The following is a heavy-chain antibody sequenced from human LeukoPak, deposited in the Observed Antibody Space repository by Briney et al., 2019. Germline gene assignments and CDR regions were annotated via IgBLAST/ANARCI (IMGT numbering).Heavy chain of an antibody. CDR2: IYHSGST. CDR3: ASLPSNTVTHDY. Sequence: PSETLSLTCAVSGYSISSSYYWGWIRQPPGKGQEWIGTIYHSGSTHYNPSLKSRVTLSVDTSKNQFSLKLRSVTAADTAVYYCASLPSNTVTHDYGGQGTLVTVSS. J-gene: IGHJ4*02. CDR1: GYSISSSYY. V-gene: IGHV4-38-2*01. D-gene: IGHD4-11*01.